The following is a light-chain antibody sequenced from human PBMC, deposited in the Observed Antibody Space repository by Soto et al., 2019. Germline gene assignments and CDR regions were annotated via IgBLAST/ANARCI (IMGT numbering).Light chain of an antibody. V-gene: IGKV3-20*01. CDR1: QTIDSNN. CDR2: GTS. CDR3: QQYGSWT. J-gene: IGKJ1*01. Sequence: EIVXTXSPGXXXXXXGEXATLSCRASQTIDSNNLAWYQQKPGQAPSLLIYGTSSRATGIPDRFSGSGSGTDFTLTISRLEPEDSAIYYCQQYGSWTFGQGTKVEIK.